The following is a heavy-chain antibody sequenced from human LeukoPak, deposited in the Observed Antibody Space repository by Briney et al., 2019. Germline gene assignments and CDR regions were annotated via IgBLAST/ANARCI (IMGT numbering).Heavy chain of an antibody. Sequence: SETLSLTCSVSGGSISSCTYSWGWIRQPPGKGLEWIGSFSCSGSTNYNPSLKSRVTISVDKSKNQFSLKLSSATAADTAVYYCARAPSYSGSYYADYWGQGILVTVSS. D-gene: IGHD1-26*01. J-gene: IGHJ4*02. CDR3: ARAPSYSGSYYADY. CDR1: GGSISSCTYS. V-gene: IGHV4-39*07. CDR2: FSCSGST.